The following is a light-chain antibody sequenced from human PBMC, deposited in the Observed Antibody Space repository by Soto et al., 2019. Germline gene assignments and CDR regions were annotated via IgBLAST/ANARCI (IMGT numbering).Light chain of an antibody. CDR2: DNN. J-gene: IGLJ1*01. CDR3: GTWDSSLSAGV. Sequence: QSVLTQPPSVSAAPGQKVTISCSGSSSNIGNNYVSWYQQVPGTAPKLLIYDNNKRPSGIPDRFSGSKSGTSATLGITGLQTGDEADYYCGTWDSSLSAGVFGTGTQLTVL. CDR1: SSNIGNNY. V-gene: IGLV1-51*01.